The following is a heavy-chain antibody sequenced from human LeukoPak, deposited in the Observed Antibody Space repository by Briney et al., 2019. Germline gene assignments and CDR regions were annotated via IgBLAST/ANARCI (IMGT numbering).Heavy chain of an antibody. V-gene: IGHV3-30*02. CDR3: AKDHWVAWLLLGYYYYYMDV. CDR2: IRYDGSNK. J-gene: IGHJ6*03. Sequence: GGSLRLSCVTSGFTFSSYGMHWVRQVPGKGLEWVAFIRYDGSNKYYADSVKGRFTISRDNSKNTLYLQMNSLRAEDTAVYYCAKDHWVAWLLLGYYYYYMDVWGKGTTVTISS. D-gene: IGHD3-22*01. CDR1: GFTFSSYG.